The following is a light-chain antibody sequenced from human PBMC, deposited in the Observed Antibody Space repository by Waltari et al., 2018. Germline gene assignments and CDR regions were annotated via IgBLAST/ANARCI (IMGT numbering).Light chain of an antibody. CDR3: QTGGHGTWV. CDR2: VNRDGSH. J-gene: IGLJ3*02. V-gene: IGLV4-69*01. Sequence: QLVLTQSPSASASLGASVKLTCTLHSRHSTNTLALHQQQPQKGPRYLMKVNRDGSHSKGDEIPDRFSGSSSSSGTERYLTISSVQSEDEADYYCQTGGHGTWVFGGGTKLTVL. CDR1: SRHSTNT.